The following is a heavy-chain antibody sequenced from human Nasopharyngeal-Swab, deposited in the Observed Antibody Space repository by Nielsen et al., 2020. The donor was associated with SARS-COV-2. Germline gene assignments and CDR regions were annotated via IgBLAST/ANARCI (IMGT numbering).Heavy chain of an antibody. Sequence: GESLKISCAASGFIFSSYWMHWVRQAPGKGLVWVSRIKSDGSSTSYADSVKGRFTISRDNAENTLFLQMNSLRAEDTAVYYCARESIAAAGPGMDVWGQGTTVTVSS. CDR3: ARESIAAAGPGMDV. CDR1: GFIFSSYW. D-gene: IGHD6-13*01. V-gene: IGHV3-74*01. CDR2: IKSDGSST. J-gene: IGHJ6*02.